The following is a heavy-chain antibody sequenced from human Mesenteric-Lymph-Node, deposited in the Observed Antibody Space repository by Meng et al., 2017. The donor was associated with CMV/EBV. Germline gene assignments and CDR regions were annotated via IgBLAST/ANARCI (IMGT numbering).Heavy chain of an antibody. D-gene: IGHD3-22*01. J-gene: IGHJ3*02. Sequence: ASVKVSCKASGGTFSSHAINWVRQAPGQGLEWMGWISAYNGNTNYAQKLQGRVTMTTDTSTSTAYMELRSLRSDDTAVYYCARGTMIVDDAFDIWGQGTMVTVSS. CDR3: ARGTMIVDDAFDI. CDR1: GGTFSSHA. V-gene: IGHV1-18*01. CDR2: ISAYNGNT.